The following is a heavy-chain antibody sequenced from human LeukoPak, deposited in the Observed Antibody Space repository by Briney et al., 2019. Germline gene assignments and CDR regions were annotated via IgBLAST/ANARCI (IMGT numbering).Heavy chain of an antibody. D-gene: IGHD2-2*01. Sequence: GAAVKVSCKTSGYTFTNYDISWVRQAPGQGLEWMGWISAKNGNTKYAQKFQGRVTMTTDTSTSTAFMELRGLGSDDTAIYYCARDPRYCTDTTCHVPDAFDVWGQGTMVGVSS. CDR3: ARDPRYCTDTTCHVPDAFDV. J-gene: IGHJ3*01. CDR1: GYTFTNYD. CDR2: ISAKNGNT. V-gene: IGHV1-18*01.